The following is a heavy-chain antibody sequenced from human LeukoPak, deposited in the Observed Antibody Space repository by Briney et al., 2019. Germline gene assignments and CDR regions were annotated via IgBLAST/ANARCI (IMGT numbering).Heavy chain of an antibody. D-gene: IGHD2-2*01. CDR2: IKQDGSEK. J-gene: IGHJ4*02. Sequence: GGSLRLSCAASGFTFSSYWMSWVRQAPGKGLEWVANIKQDGSEKYYVDSVKGRFTISRDNAKNSLYLQMNSLRAEDTAVYYCARPLGYCSSTSWYEEEGPFDYWGQGTLVTVSS. CDR3: ARPLGYCSSTSWYEEEGPFDY. V-gene: IGHV3-7*01. CDR1: GFTFSSYW.